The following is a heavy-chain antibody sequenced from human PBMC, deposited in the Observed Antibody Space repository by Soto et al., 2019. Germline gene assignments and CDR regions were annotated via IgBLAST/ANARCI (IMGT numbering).Heavy chain of an antibody. Sequence: GGSLRLSCAASGFTFSSFAISWVRLAPGKGLEWVSSISGSGRYTDYADSVKGRFTISRDNSKHTLYLQMSSLRAADTAVYFCAKSNNDWFPNRYYGMDVWGQGTTVTVSS. CDR1: GFTFSSFA. CDR2: ISGSGRYT. CDR3: AKSNNDWFPNRYYGMDV. J-gene: IGHJ6*02. V-gene: IGHV3-23*01. D-gene: IGHD3-9*01.